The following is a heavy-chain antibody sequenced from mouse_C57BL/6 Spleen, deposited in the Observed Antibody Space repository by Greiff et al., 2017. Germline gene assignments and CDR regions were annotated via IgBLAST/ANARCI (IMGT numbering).Heavy chain of an antibody. Sequence: EVKLQESGPELVKPGASVKISCKASGYSFTDYNMNWVKQSNGKSLEWIGVINPNYGTTSYNQKFKGKATLTVDQSSSTAYMQLNSLTSEDSAVYYCARSGGLLGYFDVWGTGTTVTVSS. V-gene: IGHV1-39*01. J-gene: IGHJ1*03. D-gene: IGHD2-3*01. CDR3: ARSGGLLGYFDV. CDR1: GYSFTDYN. CDR2: INPNYGTT.